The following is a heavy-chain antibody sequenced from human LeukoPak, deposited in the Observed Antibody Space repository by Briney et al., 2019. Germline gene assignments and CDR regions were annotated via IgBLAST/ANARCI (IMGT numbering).Heavy chain of an antibody. J-gene: IGHJ4*02. Sequence: SETLSLTSTVYGGSFSHNYWNWIRQPPGKGLEWIGEIHPSGTTTYNPCLESRVSISVDTPNNQFSLTVTSVTAADTAIYYCARGVDSAKVGYWGRGTLVTVSS. CDR3: ARGVDSAKVGY. V-gene: IGHV4-34*01. D-gene: IGHD3-3*01. CDR1: GGSFSHNY. CDR2: IHPSGTT.